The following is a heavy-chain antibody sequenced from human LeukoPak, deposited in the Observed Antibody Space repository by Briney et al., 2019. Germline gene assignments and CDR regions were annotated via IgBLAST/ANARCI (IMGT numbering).Heavy chain of an antibody. J-gene: IGHJ4*02. V-gene: IGHV4-61*02. Sequence: ASQTLSLTCTVSGGSISSGSYYWSWIRQPAGKGLEWIGRIYTSGSTNYNPSLKSRVTISVDTSKNQFSLKLSSVTAAGTAVYYCARFALGTLDYWGQGTLATVSS. CDR3: ARFALGTLDY. CDR1: GGSISSGSYY. D-gene: IGHD3-10*01. CDR2: IYTSGST.